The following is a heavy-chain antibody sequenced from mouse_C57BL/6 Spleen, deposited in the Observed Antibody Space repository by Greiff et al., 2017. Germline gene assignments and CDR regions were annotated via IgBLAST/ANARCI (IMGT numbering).Heavy chain of an antibody. Sequence: VQLQQPGAELVRPGSSVKLSCKASGYTFTSYWMHWVKQRPIQGLEWIGNIDPSDSETHYNQKFKDKATLTVAKSSSTAYMQLSSLTSEDSAVYYCARWDYGSFYWYFDVWGTGTTVTVSS. CDR3: ARWDYGSFYWYFDV. CDR2: IDPSDSET. D-gene: IGHD1-1*01. V-gene: IGHV1-52*01. J-gene: IGHJ1*03. CDR1: GYTFTSYW.